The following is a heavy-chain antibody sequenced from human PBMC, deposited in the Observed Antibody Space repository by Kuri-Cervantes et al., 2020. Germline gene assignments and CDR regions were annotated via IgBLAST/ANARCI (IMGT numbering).Heavy chain of an antibody. V-gene: IGHV3-33*08. CDR2: IWYDGNKK. CDR1: GFTFSTFG. CDR3: ARDSGFGIFGVVTYYFDY. J-gene: IGHJ4*02. D-gene: IGHD3-3*01. Sequence: GGSLRLSCAASGFTFSTFGIHWVRQAPGKGLEWVADIWYDGNKKYYADSVKGRFTISRDNSKNTLYLQMNSLRAEDTAVYYCARDSGFGIFGVVTYYFDYWGQGTLVTVSS.